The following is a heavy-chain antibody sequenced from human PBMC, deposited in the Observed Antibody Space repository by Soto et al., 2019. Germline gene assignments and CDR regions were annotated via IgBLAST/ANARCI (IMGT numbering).Heavy chain of an antibody. Sequence: QVQLVQSGAEVKKPGSSVKVSCKASGGTFSSYTISWVRQAPGQGLEWMGRIIPILGIANYAQKFQGRVTITADKSTSTANMELSSLRSGDTAVYYCAGETGTMIVEHWGQGTLVTVSS. CDR3: AGETGTMIVEH. V-gene: IGHV1-69*02. CDR1: GGTFSSYT. D-gene: IGHD3-22*01. CDR2: IIPILGIA. J-gene: IGHJ1*01.